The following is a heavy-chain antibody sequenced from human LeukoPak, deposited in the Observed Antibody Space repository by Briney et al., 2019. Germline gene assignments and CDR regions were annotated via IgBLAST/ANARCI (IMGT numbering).Heavy chain of an antibody. Sequence: GGSLRLSCAASGFTFSNYWMAWVRQAPGKGLEWVSVIYSGGSTYYADSVKGRFTISRDNSKNTLYLQMNSLRAEDTAVYYCAIPTKYCSSTSCYNDYYYGMDVWGQGTTVTVSS. CDR2: IYSGGST. D-gene: IGHD2-2*02. CDR3: AIPTKYCSSTSCYNDYYYGMDV. J-gene: IGHJ6*02. V-gene: IGHV3-53*01. CDR1: GFTFSNYW.